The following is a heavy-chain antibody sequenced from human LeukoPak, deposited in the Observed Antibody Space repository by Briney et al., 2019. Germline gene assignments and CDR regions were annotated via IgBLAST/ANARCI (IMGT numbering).Heavy chain of an antibody. V-gene: IGHV3-7*01. Sequence: PGGSLRLSCAASGFKFGDYWMNWVRQTPGKGLEWVAIIKQDGSEKFYVDSVKGRFIISRDNVKSSLSLQMNSVRVEDAGVYYCVTGRGDLWGQGTLVTVSS. CDR3: VTGRGDL. CDR1: GFKFGDYW. CDR2: IKQDGSEK. J-gene: IGHJ5*02.